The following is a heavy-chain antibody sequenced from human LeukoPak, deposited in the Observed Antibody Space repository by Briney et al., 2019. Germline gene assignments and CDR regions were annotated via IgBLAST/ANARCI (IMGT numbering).Heavy chain of an antibody. CDR3: ARGHYGMDV. Sequence: GGSLRLSCGASGFTFSNSWMTWVRQAPGKGLEWVANINQDGSEKYSVDSVEGRFTISRDNAKNSLYLQMSSLRAEDTAVYYCARGHYGMDVWGQGTTVTVSS. J-gene: IGHJ6*02. CDR1: GFTFSNSW. CDR2: INQDGSEK. V-gene: IGHV3-7*05.